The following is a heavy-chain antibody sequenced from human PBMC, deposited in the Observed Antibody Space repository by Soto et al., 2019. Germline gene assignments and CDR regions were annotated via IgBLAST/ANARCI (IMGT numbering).Heavy chain of an antibody. Sequence: SQTLSLTCAISGDSVSSNSAAWNWIRQSPSRGLEWLGRTYYRSKWYNDYAVSVKSRITINPDTSKNQFSLQLNSVTPEDTAVYYCARVHWGGYSGSKQTNWFDPWGQGTLVTVSS. CDR1: GDSVSSNSAA. CDR3: ARVHWGGYSGSKQTNWFDP. J-gene: IGHJ5*02. V-gene: IGHV6-1*01. CDR2: TYYRSKWYN. D-gene: IGHD5-12*01.